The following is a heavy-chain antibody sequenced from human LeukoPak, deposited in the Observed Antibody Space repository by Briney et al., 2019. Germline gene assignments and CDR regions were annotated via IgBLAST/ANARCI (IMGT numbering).Heavy chain of an antibody. CDR1: GFTFSTYA. CDR2: ISVTGGTT. D-gene: IGHD3-10*01. J-gene: IGHJ4*02. Sequence: GGSLRLSCAASGFTFSTYAMSWVRQAPGKGLEWVSVISVTGGTTYYADSVKGRFTISRDNSKNTLYLQMSSLRAEDTAVYYCANLGRSVVYYGSDWGQGTLVTVSS. V-gene: IGHV3-23*01. CDR3: ANLGRSVVYYGSD.